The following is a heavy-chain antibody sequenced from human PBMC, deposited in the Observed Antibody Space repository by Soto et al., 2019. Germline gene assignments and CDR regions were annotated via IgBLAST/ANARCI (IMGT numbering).Heavy chain of an antibody. D-gene: IGHD1-26*01. J-gene: IGHJ5*02. Sequence: QVQLVESGGGVVQPGTSLTLSCAASGFRFSDYGMHWVRQPPGEGLEWVALIWHSGSNRQYADSVKGRFSISRDNSKNTVSLQMNSLRAEDTAVYYCARDLGSGTTQTWFDPWGQGTLVTVSS. CDR1: GFRFSDYG. CDR3: ARDLGSGTTQTWFDP. CDR2: IWHSGSNR. V-gene: IGHV3-33*01.